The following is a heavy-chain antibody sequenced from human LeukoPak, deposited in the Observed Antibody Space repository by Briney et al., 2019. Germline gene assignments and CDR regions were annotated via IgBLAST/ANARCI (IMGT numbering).Heavy chain of an antibody. CDR1: GFTFSSYS. J-gene: IGHJ3*02. Sequence: GGSLRLSCAASGFTFSSYSMNWIRQAPGKGLEWVSSISSSSSYIYYADSVKGRFTISRDNAKNSLYLQMNSLRAEDTAVYYCATSGARPYDAFDIWGQGTMVTVSS. V-gene: IGHV3-21*01. CDR3: ATSGARPYDAFDI. CDR2: ISSSSSYI. D-gene: IGHD1-26*01.